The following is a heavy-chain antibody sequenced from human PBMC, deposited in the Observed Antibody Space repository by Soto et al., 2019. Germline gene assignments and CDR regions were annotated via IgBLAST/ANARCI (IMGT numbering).Heavy chain of an antibody. D-gene: IGHD6-13*01. CDR3: ARDWGSWLYYYGMDV. V-gene: IGHV1-69*13. Sequence: ASVKVSCKASGGTFSSYAISWVRQAPGQGLEWMGGIIPIFGTANYAQKFQGRVTITADESTSTAYMELSSLRSEDTAVYYCARDWGSWLYYYGMDVWGQGTTVTVSS. CDR1: GGTFSSYA. CDR2: IIPIFGTA. J-gene: IGHJ6*02.